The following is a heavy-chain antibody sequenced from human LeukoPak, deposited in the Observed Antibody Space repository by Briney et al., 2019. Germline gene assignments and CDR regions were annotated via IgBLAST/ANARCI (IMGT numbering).Heavy chain of an antibody. J-gene: IGHJ5*02. D-gene: IGHD3-10*01. CDR3: ARGDYYGSGSYH. CDR2: IYYSGST. V-gene: IGHV4-30-4*08. CDR1: GGSISSGDYY. Sequence: PSQTLSLTCTVSGGSISSGDYYWSWIRQPPGKGLEWIGYIYYSGSTYYNPSLKSRVTISVDTSKNQFSLKLSSVTAADTAVYFCARGDYYGSGSYHWGQGTLVTVSS.